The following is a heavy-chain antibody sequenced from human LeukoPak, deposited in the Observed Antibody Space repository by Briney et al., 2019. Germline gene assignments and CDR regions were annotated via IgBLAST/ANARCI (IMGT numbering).Heavy chain of an antibody. D-gene: IGHD6-19*01. CDR3: AREGAVAGNDFDY. Sequence: ASVKVSCKASGYTFTGYYMHWVRQAPGQGLEWMGWINPNSGGTNYAQKFQGRVTMTRDTSISTAYMELSRPRSDDTAVYYCAREGAVAGNDFDYWGQGTLVTVSS. CDR2: INPNSGGT. CDR1: GYTFTGYY. J-gene: IGHJ4*02. V-gene: IGHV1-2*02.